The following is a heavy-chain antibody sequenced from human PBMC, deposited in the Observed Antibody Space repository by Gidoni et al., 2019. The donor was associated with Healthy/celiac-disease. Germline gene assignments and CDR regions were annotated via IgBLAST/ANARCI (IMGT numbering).Heavy chain of an antibody. CDR2: IIPIFGTA. Sequence: QVQLVQSGAEVKKPGSSVKVSCKASGGTFSSYAISWVRQAPGQGLEWMGGIIPIFGTANYAQKFQGRVTITADKSTSTAYMELSSLRSEDTAVYYCARAHYYGSGSYYHPIDYWGQGTLVTVSS. CDR1: GGTFSSYA. V-gene: IGHV1-69*06. D-gene: IGHD3-10*01. CDR3: ARAHYYGSGSYYHPIDY. J-gene: IGHJ4*02.